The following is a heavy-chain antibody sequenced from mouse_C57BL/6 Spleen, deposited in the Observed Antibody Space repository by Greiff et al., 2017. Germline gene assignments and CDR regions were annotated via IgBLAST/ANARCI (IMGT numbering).Heavy chain of an antibody. Sequence: QVQLQQPGAELVRPGSSVKLSCKASGYTFTSYWMHWVKQRPIQGLEWIGNIDPSDSETHYNQKFKDKATLTVDKSSSTAYMQLSSLTSEDSAVYYCARGDYDEGDYCDYWGQGTTLTVSS. CDR3: ARGDYDEGDYCDY. CDR1: GYTFTSYW. D-gene: IGHD2-4*01. CDR2: IDPSDSET. V-gene: IGHV1-52*01. J-gene: IGHJ2*01.